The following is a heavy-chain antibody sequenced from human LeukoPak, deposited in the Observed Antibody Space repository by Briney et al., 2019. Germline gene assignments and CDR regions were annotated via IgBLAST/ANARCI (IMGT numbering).Heavy chain of an antibody. Sequence: ETLSLTCTVSGGSISSYYWSWIRQPAGKGLEWIGRIYTSGSTNYNPSLKSRVTMSVDTSKNQFSLKLSSVTAADTAVYYCASSPRVYGDYYYFDYWGQGTLVTVSS. CDR3: ASSPRVYGDYYYFDY. J-gene: IGHJ4*02. D-gene: IGHD4-17*01. CDR2: IYTSGST. V-gene: IGHV4-4*07. CDR1: GGSISSYY.